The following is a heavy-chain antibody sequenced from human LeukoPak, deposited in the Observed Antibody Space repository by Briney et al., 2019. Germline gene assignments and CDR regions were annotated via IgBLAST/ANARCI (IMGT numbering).Heavy chain of an antibody. CDR1: GFTFSDYY. CDR3: VGEMDSGWYPY. D-gene: IGHD6-19*01. CDR2: ISSSGSST. Sequence: PGGSLRLSCAASGFTFSDYYMSWIRQAPGKGLEWVAYISSSGSSTYYADSVQGRFTISRDNAKNSLYLHMNSLRVDDTAVYYCVGEMDSGWYPYWGPGTLVTVSS. V-gene: IGHV3-11*04. J-gene: IGHJ4*02.